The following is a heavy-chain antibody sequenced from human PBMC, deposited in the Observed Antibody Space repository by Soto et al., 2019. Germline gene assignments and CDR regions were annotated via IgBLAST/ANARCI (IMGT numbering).Heavy chain of an antibody. CDR1: GFSLSTSGVG. V-gene: IGHV2-5*02. CDR2: IYWDDDD. Sequence: QITLKESGPTLVKPTQTLTLTCTFSGFSLSTSGVGVGWIRQPPGKALEWLALIYWDDDDRYSPSLKNRLTITKDTSKNQVVLTMTNMDPVDTATYYCAHAVDYGCNRYYFDYWGQGTLVTVSS. J-gene: IGHJ4*02. D-gene: IGHD4-17*01. CDR3: AHAVDYGCNRYYFDY.